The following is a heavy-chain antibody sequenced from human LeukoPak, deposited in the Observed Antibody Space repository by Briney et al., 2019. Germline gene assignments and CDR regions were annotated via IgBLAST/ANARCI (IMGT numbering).Heavy chain of an antibody. CDR1: GYTFIGYY. D-gene: IGHD3-22*01. Sequence: GASVKVSCKASGYTFIGYYMHWVRQAPGQGLEWMGWINPNSGGTNYAQKFQGRVTMTRDTSISTAYMELSSLRSDDTAVYFCARVSGYYDSATPFDPWGQGTLVTVSS. V-gene: IGHV1-2*02. J-gene: IGHJ5*02. CDR2: INPNSGGT. CDR3: ARVSGYYDSATPFDP.